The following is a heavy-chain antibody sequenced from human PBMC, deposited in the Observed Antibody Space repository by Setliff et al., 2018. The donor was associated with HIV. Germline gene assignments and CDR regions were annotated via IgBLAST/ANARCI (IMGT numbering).Heavy chain of an antibody. CDR3: ARGSSWQYYYYYYTDV. D-gene: IGHD6-13*01. CDR2: IYYSGST. Sequence: PSETLSLTCTVSGGSISSYYWSWIRQPPGKGLEWIGYIYYSGSTNYNPSLKGRVTISVDTSKNQFSLKLSSVTAADTAVYYCARGSSWQYYYYYYTDVWGKGTTVTVSS. CDR1: GGSISSYY. J-gene: IGHJ6*03. V-gene: IGHV4-59*01.